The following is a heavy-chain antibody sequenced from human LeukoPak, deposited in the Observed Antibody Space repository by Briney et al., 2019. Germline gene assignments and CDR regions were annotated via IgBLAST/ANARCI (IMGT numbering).Heavy chain of an antibody. CDR3: ARLRSYGYYYSAMDV. CDR1: GFTFSIYW. Sequence: PGGSLRLSCAASGFTFSIYWMHWVRQAPGKGLVWVSRISSEGSSTTYADSVKGRFTISRDNAKDTLYLQMNSLRAEDTAVYYCARLRSYGYYYSAMDVWGQGTTVTVSS. D-gene: IGHD3-16*01. J-gene: IGHJ6*02. V-gene: IGHV3-74*01. CDR2: ISSEGSST.